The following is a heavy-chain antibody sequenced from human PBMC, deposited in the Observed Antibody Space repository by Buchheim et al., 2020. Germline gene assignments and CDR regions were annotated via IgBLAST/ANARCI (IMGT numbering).Heavy chain of an antibody. J-gene: IGHJ4*02. CDR1: GYTFTGYG. D-gene: IGHD4-17*01. V-gene: IGHV1-18*01. CDR3: ARDRTTVTSFDY. Sequence: QVQLVQSGAEVRKPGASVKVSCKASGYTFTGYGINWVRQAPGQGLEWMGWISAYNGNTNYAQKFQGRFTLTTDTSTSTAYMELRSLRSDDTAMYFCARDRTTVTSFDYWGQGTL. CDR2: ISAYNGNT.